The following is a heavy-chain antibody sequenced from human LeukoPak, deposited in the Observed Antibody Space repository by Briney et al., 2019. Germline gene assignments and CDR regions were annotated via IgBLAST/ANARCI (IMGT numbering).Heavy chain of an antibody. CDR2: IYHSGST. Sequence: SETLSLTCTVSGYSISSGYYWGWIRQPPGKGLEWIGSIYHSGSTYYNPSLKGRVTISVDTSKNQFSLKLSSVTAADTAVYYCARTLGRYYDSSFGAFRPPDAFDIWGQGTMVTVSS. V-gene: IGHV4-38-2*02. J-gene: IGHJ3*02. D-gene: IGHD3-22*01. CDR3: ARTLGRYYDSSFGAFRPPDAFDI. CDR1: GYSISSGYY.